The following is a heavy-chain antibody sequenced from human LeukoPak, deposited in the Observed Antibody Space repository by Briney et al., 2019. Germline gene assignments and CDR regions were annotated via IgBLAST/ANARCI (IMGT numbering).Heavy chain of an antibody. V-gene: IGHV1-2*02. J-gene: IGHJ4*02. CDR1: GYTFTGYY. CDR3: ARVGGSFLEWLSPFDY. CDR2: INPNSGGT. Sequence: ASVKVSCKASGYTFTGYYMHWVRQAPGQGLEWMGWINPNSGGTNYAQKFQGRVTMTRDTSISTANMELSRLRSDDTAVYYCARVGGSFLEWLSPFDYWGQGTLVTVSS. D-gene: IGHD3-3*01.